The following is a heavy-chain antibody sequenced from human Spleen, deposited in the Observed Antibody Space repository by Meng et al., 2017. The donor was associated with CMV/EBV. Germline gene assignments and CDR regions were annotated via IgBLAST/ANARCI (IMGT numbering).Heavy chain of an antibody. V-gene: IGHV4-34*01. CDR3: TRRTLPFEV. J-gene: IGHJ4*02. CDR1: GGSFSGYY. Sequence: QVQQQHVGADLLKPSETLSTTCAVYGGSFSGYYWSWIRQPPGKGLEWIGEINHSGSTNYNPSLKSRVTISVDTSKNQFSLKLSSVTAADTAVYYCTRRTLPFEVWGQGTLVTVSS. CDR2: INHSGST. D-gene: IGHD1-14*01.